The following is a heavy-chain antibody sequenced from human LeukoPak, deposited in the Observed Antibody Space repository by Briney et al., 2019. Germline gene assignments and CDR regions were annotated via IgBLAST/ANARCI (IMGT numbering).Heavy chain of an antibody. J-gene: IGHJ3*02. D-gene: IGHD1-26*01. Sequence: GGSLRLSCAASGFTFSNYWMTWLRQAPGRGLEWVANIRQDGGAKYYVDSVKGRFTISRDNAMNSLYLQMNSLRAEDTAVYYCARDQAPSFSGGHYDAFDIWGQGTVVTVSS. CDR2: IRQDGGAK. CDR1: GFTFSNYW. V-gene: IGHV3-7*01. CDR3: ARDQAPSFSGGHYDAFDI.